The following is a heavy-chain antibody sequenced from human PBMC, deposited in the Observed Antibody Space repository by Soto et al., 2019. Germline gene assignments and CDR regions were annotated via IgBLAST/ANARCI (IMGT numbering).Heavy chain of an antibody. J-gene: IGHJ4*02. V-gene: IGHV1-3*01. CDR3: ARGGRGXXXXXTFDY. CDR2: INAGNGDT. CDR1: GYTLTTYT. Sequence: ASVKVSCKASGYTLTTYTIXWVRQAPGQRLEWMGLINAGNGDTKXXXXXXGRVTITRDTSASTAYMDLSSLKSEDTXXXXCARGGRGXXXXXTFDYWGXGTLVXXSX. D-gene: IGHD1-26*01.